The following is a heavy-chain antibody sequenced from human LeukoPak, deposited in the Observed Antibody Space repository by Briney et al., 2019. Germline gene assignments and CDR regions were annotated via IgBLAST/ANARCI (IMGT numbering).Heavy chain of an antibody. CDR1: GYTFTSYY. J-gene: IGHJ5*02. V-gene: IGHV1-8*02. Sequence: ASVKVSCKASGYTFTSYYMHWVRQAPGQGLEWMGWMNPNSGNTGYAQKFQGRVTMTRNTSISTAYMELSSLRSEDTAVYYCARGPYYDFWSGYGWFDPWGQGTLVTVSS. CDR3: ARGPYYDFWSGYGWFDP. D-gene: IGHD3-3*01. CDR2: MNPNSGNT.